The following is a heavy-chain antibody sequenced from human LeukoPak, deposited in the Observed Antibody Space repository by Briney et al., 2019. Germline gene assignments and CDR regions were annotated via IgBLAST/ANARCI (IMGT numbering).Heavy chain of an antibody. CDR2: ISTDGSST. J-gene: IGHJ5*02. Sequence: GGSLRLSCAASGFTFSSYWMHWVRQAPGKGLVWVSRISTDGSSTTYADSVKGLFTISRDNAKNTLYLQMNSLRAEDTAVYYCARAGGHSSPAGSWGQGTLVTVSS. V-gene: IGHV3-74*01. CDR1: GFTFSSYW. D-gene: IGHD6-13*01. CDR3: ARAGGHSSPAGS.